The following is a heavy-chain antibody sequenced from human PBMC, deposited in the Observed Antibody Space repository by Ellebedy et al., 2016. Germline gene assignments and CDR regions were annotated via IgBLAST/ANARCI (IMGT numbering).Heavy chain of an antibody. CDR1: GFTFSSYA. CDR2: ISYDGSNK. Sequence: GGSLRLSXAASGFTFSSYAMHWVRQAPGKGLEWVAVISYDGSNKYYADSVKGRFTISRDNSKNTLYLQMNSLRAGDTAVYYCARARGSGSYGTHDAFDIWGQGTMVTVSS. CDR3: ARARGSGSYGTHDAFDI. J-gene: IGHJ3*02. V-gene: IGHV3-30-3*01. D-gene: IGHD1-26*01.